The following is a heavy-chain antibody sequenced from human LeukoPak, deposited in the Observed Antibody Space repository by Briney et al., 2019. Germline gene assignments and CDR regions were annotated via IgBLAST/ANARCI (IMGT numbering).Heavy chain of an antibody. CDR2: ISAYNGNT. CDR1: GYTFTSYG. CDR3: ARDIPTVTPLDY. J-gene: IGHJ4*02. D-gene: IGHD4-11*01. V-gene: IGHV1-18*01. Sequence: ASVKVSCKASGYTFTSYGISWVRQAPGQGLEWMGWISAYNGNTSYAQKLQGRVTMTTDTSTSTAYMELRSLRSDDTAVYYCARDIPTVTPLDYWGQGTLVTVSS.